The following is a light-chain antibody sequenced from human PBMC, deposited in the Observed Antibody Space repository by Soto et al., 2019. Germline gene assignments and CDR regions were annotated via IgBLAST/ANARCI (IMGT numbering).Light chain of an antibody. Sequence: IEMTQSPATLSLSPGEKATLSCRASQSVGSYLAWYQQKPGQAPRLLIFDASHRASGIPPRFSGSGSGTDFTLTINSLEAEDFAVYYCQHYGNSLFAFGPGTKVHIK. V-gene: IGKV3-11*01. CDR2: DAS. CDR3: QHYGNSLFA. J-gene: IGKJ3*01. CDR1: QSVGSY.